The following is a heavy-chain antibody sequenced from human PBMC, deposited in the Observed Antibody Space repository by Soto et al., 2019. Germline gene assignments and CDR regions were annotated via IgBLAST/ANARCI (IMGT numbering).Heavy chain of an antibody. CDR3: ARDRAEFIGGVTALHYGMDV. J-gene: IGHJ6*02. D-gene: IGHD1-20*01. CDR2: IYYSGST. CDR1: GGSISSGGYY. Sequence: PSETLSLTCTVSGGSISSGGYYWSWIRQHPGKGLEWIGYIYYSGSTYYNPSLKSRVTISVDTSKNQFSLKLSSVTAADTAVYYCARDRAEFIGGVTALHYGMDVWGQGTTVTVSS. V-gene: IGHV4-31*03.